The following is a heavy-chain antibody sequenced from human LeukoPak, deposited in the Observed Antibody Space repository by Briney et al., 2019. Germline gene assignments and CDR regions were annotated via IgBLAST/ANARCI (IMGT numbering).Heavy chain of an antibody. V-gene: IGHV3-49*04. CDR3: GRVLYGSGTFTLYYNHYYMDV. CDR1: EFTFRDYG. Sequence: GGSLRLSCLGSEFTFRDYGLTWVRQAPGKGLEWVGFIRSKAYGGTTEYAASVKGRFTISRDDSKGVAYLQMSSLKSEDTAVYYCGRVLYGSGTFTLYYNHYYMDVWGKGTAVAISS. J-gene: IGHJ6*03. CDR2: IRSKAYGGTT. D-gene: IGHD3-10*01.